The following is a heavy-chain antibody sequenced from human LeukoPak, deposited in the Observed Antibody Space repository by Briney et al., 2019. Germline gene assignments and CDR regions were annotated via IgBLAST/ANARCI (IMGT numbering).Heavy chain of an antibody. CDR3: AAGVAAYSEYFQH. J-gene: IGHJ1*01. CDR1: GGTFSSYA. V-gene: IGHV1-69*04. CDR2: IIPILGIA. Sequence: SVKVSCKASGGTFSSYAISWVRQAPGQGLEWMGRIIPILGIANYAQKFQGRVTITADKSTSTAYMELSSLRSEDTAVYYCAAGVAAYSEYFQHWGQGTLVTVSS. D-gene: IGHD2-15*01.